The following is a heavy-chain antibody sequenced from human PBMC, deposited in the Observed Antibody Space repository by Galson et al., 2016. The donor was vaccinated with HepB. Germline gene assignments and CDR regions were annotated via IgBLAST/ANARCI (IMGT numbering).Heavy chain of an antibody. J-gene: IGHJ4*02. V-gene: IGHV3-30*18. CDR2: ILFDGSRK. CDR3: AKGEAASSWYAPFDY. CDR1: GFTFSSYP. Sequence: SLRLSCAASGFTFSSYPTHWVRQAPGKGLEWVAIILFDGSRKYYGDSVSGRFTISRDNSKKTLYLQMNSLRADDTAVYYCAKGEAASSWYAPFDYWGQGTLVTVSA. D-gene: IGHD6-13*01.